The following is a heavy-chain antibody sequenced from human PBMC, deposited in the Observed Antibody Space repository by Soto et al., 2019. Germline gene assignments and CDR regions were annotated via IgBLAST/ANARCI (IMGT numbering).Heavy chain of an antibody. CDR2: LRNSGDGGNK. CDR1: GFTFSGYS. Sequence: GGSLRLSFAASGFTFSGYSMSWVRQAPGKGLEWVSGLRNSGDGGNKYYADSVKGRFTISRYNSKNMLFMQMNSLRAEDTSIYYCAKKVNSGPGSQYLDXWGQGTLVTVS. D-gene: IGHD3-10*01. J-gene: IGHJ4*02. V-gene: IGHV3-23*01. CDR3: AKKVNSGPGSQYLDX.